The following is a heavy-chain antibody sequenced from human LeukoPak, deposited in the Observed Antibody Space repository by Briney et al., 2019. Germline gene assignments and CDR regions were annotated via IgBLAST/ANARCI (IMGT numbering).Heavy chain of an antibody. D-gene: IGHD5-18*01. J-gene: IGHJ4*02. CDR1: GFTFSSYG. CDR3: AKDLSEVDTVMLR. Sequence: GGSLRLSCAASGFTFSSYGMHWVRQAPGKGLEWVSAISGSGGSTYYADSVKGRFTISRDNSKNTLYLQMNSLRAEDTAVYYCAKDLSEVDTVMLRWGQGTLVTVSS. V-gene: IGHV3-23*01. CDR2: ISGSGGST.